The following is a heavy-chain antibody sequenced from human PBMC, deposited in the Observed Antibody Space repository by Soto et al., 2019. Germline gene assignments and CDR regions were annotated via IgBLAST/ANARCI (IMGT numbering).Heavy chain of an antibody. J-gene: IGHJ6*03. Sequence: ASVKVSCKVSGYTLTELSMHWVRQAPGKGLEWMGGFDPEDGETIYAQKFQGRVTMTEDTSTDTAYMELSSLRSEDKAVDYCATGGITGTYYYYFYMDVWGKGTTVTVSS. CDR3: ATGGITGTYYYYFYMDV. V-gene: IGHV1-24*01. D-gene: IGHD1-20*01. CDR2: FDPEDGET. CDR1: GYTLTELS.